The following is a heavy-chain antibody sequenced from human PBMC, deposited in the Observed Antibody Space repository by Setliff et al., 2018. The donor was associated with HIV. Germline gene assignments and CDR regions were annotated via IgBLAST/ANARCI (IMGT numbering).Heavy chain of an antibody. D-gene: IGHD6-13*01. Sequence: ASVKVSCKASGYTFSSYDINWVRQATGQGLEWMGWMNPNSGNTGYAQKFQARVTITVDKSTNTAYMALSSLRHDDTAIYYCARGIAATLDYWGQGTLVTVSS. J-gene: IGHJ4*02. CDR1: GYTFSSYD. V-gene: IGHV1-8*03. CDR3: ARGIAATLDY. CDR2: MNPNSGNT.